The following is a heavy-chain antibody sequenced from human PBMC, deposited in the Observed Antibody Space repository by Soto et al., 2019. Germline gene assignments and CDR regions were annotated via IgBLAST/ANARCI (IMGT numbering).Heavy chain of an antibody. D-gene: IGHD1-1*01. V-gene: IGHV3-74*01. J-gene: IGHJ4*02. CDR1: GFTFSGYW. CDR2: ISDDGSTA. CDR3: ARGPRVSSTGTGAH. Sequence: PWGSLGVGCAVSGFTFSGYWMHWVRQVPGKGLTWVSRISDDGSTATYADSVKGRFVISRDNAKNSLYLEMNTLRADDSGLYYCARGPRVSSTGTGAHWGRGTLVTVSS.